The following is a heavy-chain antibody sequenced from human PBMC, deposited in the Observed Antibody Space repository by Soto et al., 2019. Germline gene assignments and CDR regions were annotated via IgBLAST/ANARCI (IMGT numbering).Heavy chain of an antibody. CDR3: ARDYDFWSGYYIGYYYYGMDV. CDR1: GFTFSSYA. V-gene: IGHV3-30-3*01. CDR2: ISYDGSNK. D-gene: IGHD3-3*01. Sequence: GGSLRLSCAASGFTFSSYAMHWVRQAPGKGLEWVAVISYDGSNKYYADSVKGRFTISRGNSKNTLYLQMNSLRAEDTAVYYCARDYDFWSGYYIGYYYYGMDVWGQGTTVTVSS. J-gene: IGHJ6*02.